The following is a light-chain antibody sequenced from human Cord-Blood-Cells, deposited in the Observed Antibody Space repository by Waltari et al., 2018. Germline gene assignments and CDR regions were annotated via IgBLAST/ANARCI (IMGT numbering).Light chain of an antibody. Sequence: QSALTQPASVSGSPGQSRTLSCTGTTSDVGGYNYVPWYQQHPGNAPKLMIYDVSKRPSGVSNRFSGSKSGNTASLTISGLQAEDEADYYCSSYTSSSTLYVFGTGTKVTVL. CDR3: SSYTSSSTLYV. J-gene: IGLJ1*01. CDR2: DVS. V-gene: IGLV2-14*01. CDR1: TSDVGGYNY.